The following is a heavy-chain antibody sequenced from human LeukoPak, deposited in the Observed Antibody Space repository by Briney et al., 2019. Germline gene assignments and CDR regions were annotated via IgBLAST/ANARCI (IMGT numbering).Heavy chain of an antibody. D-gene: IGHD6-13*01. Sequence: GRSLRLSCAASGFTFSTYGMHWVRQAPGKGLEWVSGISWNSGSIGYADSVKGRFTISRDNAKNSLYLQLNSLRAEDTALYYCAKVGGLIAAAGAFDYWGQGTLVTVSS. CDR2: ISWNSGSI. CDR3: AKVGGLIAAAGAFDY. CDR1: GFTFSTYG. J-gene: IGHJ4*02. V-gene: IGHV3-9*01.